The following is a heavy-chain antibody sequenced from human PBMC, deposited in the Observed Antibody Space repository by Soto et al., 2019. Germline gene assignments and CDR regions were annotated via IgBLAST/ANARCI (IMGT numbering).Heavy chain of an antibody. CDR1: GGTFSSYA. D-gene: IGHD2-2*01. CDR2: IIPIFGTA. J-gene: IGHJ1*01. CDR3: ARESSSGVAHGYFQH. Sequence: QVQLVQSGAEVKKPGSSVKVSCKASGGTFSSYAISWVRQAPGQGLKWMGGIIPIFGTANYAQKFQGRVTITADESTSTAYMELSSLRSEDTAVYYCARESSSGVAHGYFQHWGQGTLVTVSS. V-gene: IGHV1-69*12.